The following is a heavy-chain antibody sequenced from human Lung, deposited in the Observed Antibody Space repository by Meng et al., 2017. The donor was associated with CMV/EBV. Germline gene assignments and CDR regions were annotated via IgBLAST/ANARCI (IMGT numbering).Heavy chain of an antibody. D-gene: IGHD5-24*01. CDR2: IYYTGST. CDR3: AREAGRDGYATPKFDY. V-gene: IGHV4-31*03. CDR1: GGSIGSGGYY. J-gene: IGHJ4*02. Sequence: ESAPGLVNPSQTLSLPCNVSGGSIGSGGYYWSWIRQHPGKGLEWIGYIYYTGSTFYNPSLKSRVTISVDTSKNQFSLKLIPATAADTAVYYCAREAGRDGYATPKFDYWGQGTLVTVSS.